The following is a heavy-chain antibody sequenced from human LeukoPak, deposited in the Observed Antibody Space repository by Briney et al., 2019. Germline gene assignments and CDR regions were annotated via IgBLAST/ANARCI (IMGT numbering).Heavy chain of an antibody. CDR3: ARGFWTGVEY. D-gene: IGHD3/OR15-3a*01. V-gene: IGHV3-74*01. CDR1: GFTFSSYW. J-gene: IGHJ4*02. Sequence: GGSLRLSCAAPGFTFSSYWMNWARQAPGEGLVWVSRIKSDGSDTSYADSVKGRFTISRDNAKNTLYLQMNSLRAEDTAVYYCARGFWTGVEYWGQGALVTVSS. CDR2: IKSDGSDT.